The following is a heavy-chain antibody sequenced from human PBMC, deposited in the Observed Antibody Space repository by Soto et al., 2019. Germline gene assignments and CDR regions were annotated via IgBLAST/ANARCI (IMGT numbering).Heavy chain of an antibody. CDR2: ISAYNGNT. CDR3: AGDSSVYVWGSYRYKNYFDY. CDR1: GYTFTSYG. D-gene: IGHD3-16*02. V-gene: IGHV1-18*04. J-gene: IGHJ4*02. Sequence: QVQLVQSGAEVKKPGASVKVSCKASGYTFTSYGISWVRQAPGQGLEWMGWISAYNGNTNYAQKLQGRVTMTTDTSTSTAYMELRSLRSDDTAVYYCAGDSSVYVWGSYRYKNYFDYWGQGTLVTVSS.